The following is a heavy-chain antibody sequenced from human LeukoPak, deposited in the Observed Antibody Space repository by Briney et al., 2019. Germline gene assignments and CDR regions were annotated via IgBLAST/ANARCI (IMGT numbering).Heavy chain of an antibody. Sequence: GGSLRLSCAASGFTFSSYWMSWVRQAPGQGLKWVANIKQDGSEKYYVDSVKGRFTISRDNAKDSLYLQMNSLRAEDTAVYYCARDLIAVATFDYWGQGTLVTVSS. D-gene: IGHD6-19*01. J-gene: IGHJ4*02. CDR1: GFTFSSYW. CDR2: IKQDGSEK. CDR3: ARDLIAVATFDY. V-gene: IGHV3-7*01.